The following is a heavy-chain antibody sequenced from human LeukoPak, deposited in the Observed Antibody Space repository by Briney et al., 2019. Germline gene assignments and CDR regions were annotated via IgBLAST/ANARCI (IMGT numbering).Heavy chain of an antibody. CDR1: GFTFSSYG. V-gene: IGHV3-30*18. Sequence: PGGSLRLSCAASGFTFSSYGMHWVRQAPGKGLEWVAVISYDGSNKYYADSVKGRFTISRDNSKNTLYLQMNSLRAEDTAVYYCAKMLGGNDYWGQGTLVTVSS. CDR3: AKMLGGNDY. D-gene: IGHD4-23*01. J-gene: IGHJ4*02. CDR2: ISYDGSNK.